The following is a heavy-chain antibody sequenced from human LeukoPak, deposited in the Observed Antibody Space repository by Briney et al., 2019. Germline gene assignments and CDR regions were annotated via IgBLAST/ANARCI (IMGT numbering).Heavy chain of an antibody. CDR2: ISSSSSYI. Sequence: GGSLRLSCAASGFTFSSYSMNWVRQAPGKGLEWVSSISSSSSYIYYADSVKGRFTISRDNAKNSLYLQMNSLRAEDTAVYYCARGRMVRGVSFGYWGQGTLVTVSS. D-gene: IGHD3-10*01. CDR3: ARGRMVRGVSFGY. CDR1: GFTFSSYS. V-gene: IGHV3-21*01. J-gene: IGHJ4*02.